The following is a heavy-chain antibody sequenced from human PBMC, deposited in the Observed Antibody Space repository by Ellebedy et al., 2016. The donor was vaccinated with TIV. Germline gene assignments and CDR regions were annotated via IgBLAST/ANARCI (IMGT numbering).Heavy chain of an antibody. CDR1: GFTFSSYA. CDR2: ISYDGSNK. V-gene: IGHV3-30*04. D-gene: IGHD7-27*01. Sequence: GGSLRLXXAASGFTFSSYALHWVRQAPGKGLEWVAVISYDGSNKYYADSVKGRFTISRDNSKNTLYLQMNSLRAEDTAVYYCAKENWGEFDYWGQGTLVTVSS. CDR3: AKENWGEFDY. J-gene: IGHJ4*02.